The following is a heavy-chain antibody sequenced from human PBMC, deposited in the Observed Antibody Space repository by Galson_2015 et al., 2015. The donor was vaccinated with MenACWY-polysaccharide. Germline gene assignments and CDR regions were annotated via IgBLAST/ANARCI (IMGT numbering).Heavy chain of an antibody. CDR2: IYFSASYA. CDR1: GYSSPSDW. V-gene: IGHV5-51*03. J-gene: IGHJ4*02. Sequence: QSRAEVKKPGESLKISCKASGYSSPSDWIGWVRQMPGQGLEWMGLIYFSASYATYSPSFQVQVTISADNAITTAYLQWSSLKAADTDMYYCASPLGLWGQGTLVSVSS. CDR3: ASPLGL.